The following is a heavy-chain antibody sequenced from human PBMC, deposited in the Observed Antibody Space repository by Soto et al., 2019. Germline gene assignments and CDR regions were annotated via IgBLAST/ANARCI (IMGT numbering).Heavy chain of an antibody. Sequence: GGSLRISCAASGFTFSSYWMHWVRQAPGKGLVLVSRINSDGSSTSYADSVKGRFTISRDNAKNTLYLQMNSLRAEDTAVYYCTRSRGWNAANWGQGTLVTVSS. CDR3: TRSRGWNAAN. CDR1: GFTFSSYW. V-gene: IGHV3-74*01. J-gene: IGHJ1*01. CDR2: INSDGSST. D-gene: IGHD1-1*01.